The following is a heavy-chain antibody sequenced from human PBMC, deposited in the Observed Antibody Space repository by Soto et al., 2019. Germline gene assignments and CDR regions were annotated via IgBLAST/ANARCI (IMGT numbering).Heavy chain of an antibody. CDR2: IYPGDSDT. J-gene: IGHJ6*02. V-gene: IGHV5-51*01. Sequence: GESLKISCKGSGYSFTSYWIGWVRQMPGKGLEWMGIIYPGDSDTRYSPSFQGQVTISADKSISTAYLQWSSLKASDTAMYYCARMGAIVATINPYYYYGMDVWGQGTTVTV. CDR1: GYSFTSYW. CDR3: ARMGAIVATINPYYYYGMDV. D-gene: IGHD5-12*01.